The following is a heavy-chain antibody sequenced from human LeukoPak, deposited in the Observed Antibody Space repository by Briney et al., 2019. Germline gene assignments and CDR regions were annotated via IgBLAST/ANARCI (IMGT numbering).Heavy chain of an antibody. V-gene: IGHV3-23*01. J-gene: IGHJ4*02. CDR1: GFTFSSYP. D-gene: IGHD1-14*01. CDR3: AARPRMPPRFDY. Sequence: PGGSLRLSCAGSGFTFSSYPMSWVRRAPGKGLQWVSAISNGGSSAYYADSVKGRFTISRDNSKSTLYLQMNSLRAEGTAIYYCAARPRMPPRFDYWGQGALVTVSS. CDR2: ISNGGSSA.